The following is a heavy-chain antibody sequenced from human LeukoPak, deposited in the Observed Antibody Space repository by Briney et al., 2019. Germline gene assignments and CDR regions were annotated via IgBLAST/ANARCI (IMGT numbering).Heavy chain of an antibody. CDR3: ARVFDY. J-gene: IGHJ4*02. Sequence: NGLELVSNINQHLSDKYYVSSLKGGFTISRENDKNSLYLQMNSLRAEDTAVYYCARVFDYWGQGTLVTVSS. V-gene: IGHV3-7*01. CDR2: INQHLSDK.